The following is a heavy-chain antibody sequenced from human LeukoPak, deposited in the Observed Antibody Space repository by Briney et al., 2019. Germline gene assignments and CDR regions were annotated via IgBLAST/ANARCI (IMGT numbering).Heavy chain of an antibody. D-gene: IGHD4-17*01. CDR2: IYYSGST. CDR3: ARLGGDYLIY. V-gene: IGHV4-59*12. Sequence: SETLSLTCTVSGGSISSYYWSWIRQPPGKGLEWIGYIYYSGSTNYNPSLKSRVTISVDTSKNQFSLKLSSVTAADTAVYYCARLGGDYLIYWGQGTLITVSS. J-gene: IGHJ4*02. CDR1: GGSISSYY.